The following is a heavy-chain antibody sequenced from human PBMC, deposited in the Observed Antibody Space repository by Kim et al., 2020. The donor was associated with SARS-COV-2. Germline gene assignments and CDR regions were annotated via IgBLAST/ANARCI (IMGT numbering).Heavy chain of an antibody. V-gene: IGHV3-66*01. CDR2: IYSGGST. J-gene: IGHJ4*02. CDR1: GFTVSSNY. D-gene: IGHD1-26*01. Sequence: GGSLRLSCAASGFTVSSNYMSWVRQAPGKGLEWVSVIYSGGSTYYADSVKGRFTISRDNSKNTLYLQMNSLRAEDTAVYYCARDQQHGSYPSGFDYWGQGTLVTVSS. CDR3: ARDQQHGSYPSGFDY.